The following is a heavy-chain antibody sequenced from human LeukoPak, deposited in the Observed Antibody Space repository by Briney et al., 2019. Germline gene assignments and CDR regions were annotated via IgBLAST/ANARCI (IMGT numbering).Heavy chain of an antibody. V-gene: IGHV1-2*02. CDR3: ARDPKNTYYLDV. CDR1: GYTFTGYY. Sequence: GASVKVSCKASGYTFTGYYLHWVRQAPGQGLEWMGWIDANRGGTNYAQKFQGQVTMTRDTSISTAYMELSRLTSDDTAVYYCARDPKNTYYLDVWGKGTTVTVSS. J-gene: IGHJ6*03. CDR2: IDANRGGT.